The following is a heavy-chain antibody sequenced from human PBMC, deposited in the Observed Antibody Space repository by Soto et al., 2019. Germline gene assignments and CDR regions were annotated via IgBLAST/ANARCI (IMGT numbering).Heavy chain of an antibody. V-gene: IGHV3-23*01. CDR1: GFTLTNYA. J-gene: IGHJ4*02. D-gene: IGHD5-12*01. CDR2: ISGSGETT. Sequence: PGGSLRLSCTASGFTLTNYAMTWVRQAPGRGLEWVSSISGSGETTYYADSVKGRFTISRDNSKNTLYLQMNSLRAEDTAVYYCAKVKTWTYLDFWGQGTLVTVSS. CDR3: AKVKTWTYLDF.